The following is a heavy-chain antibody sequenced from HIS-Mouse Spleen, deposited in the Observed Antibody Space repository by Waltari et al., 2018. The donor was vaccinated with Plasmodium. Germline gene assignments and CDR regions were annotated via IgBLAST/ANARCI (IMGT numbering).Heavy chain of an antibody. Sequence: QVQLVESGGGVVQPGRSLRLSCAASGFTFRSSGMHWVRQAPGKGLEWVAVISYDGSNKYYADSVKGRFTISRDNSKNTLYLQMNSLRAEDTAVYYCAKEGYSSGVFFYDYWGQGTLVTVSS. CDR3: AKEGYSSGVFFYDY. D-gene: IGHD6-19*01. CDR1: GFTFRSSG. V-gene: IGHV3-30*18. J-gene: IGHJ4*02. CDR2: ISYDGSNK.